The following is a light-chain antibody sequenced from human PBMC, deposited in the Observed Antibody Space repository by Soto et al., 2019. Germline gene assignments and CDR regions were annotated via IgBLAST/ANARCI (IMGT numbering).Light chain of an antibody. J-gene: IGKJ4*01. Sequence: EIVLTQSPATLSLSRGERATLSCRASQTVSSYLAWYQQKPGQAPRLLIYDASNRATGIPARFSGSGSGTDFTLTISSLEPEDFAVYYCQQRSNWPQPTFGGGTKVDIK. CDR1: QTVSSY. CDR3: QQRSNWPQPT. V-gene: IGKV3-11*01. CDR2: DAS.